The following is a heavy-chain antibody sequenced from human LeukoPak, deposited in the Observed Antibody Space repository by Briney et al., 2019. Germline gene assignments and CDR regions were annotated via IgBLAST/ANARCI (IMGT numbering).Heavy chain of an antibody. J-gene: IGHJ4*02. Sequence: SETLSLTCAVYGGSFSGYYWSWIRQPPGKGLEWIGEINRSGSTNYNPSLKSRVTISVDTSKNQFSLKLSSVTAADTAVYYCARDLGGVKAYDYWGQGTLVTVSS. V-gene: IGHV4-34*01. CDR1: GGSFSGYY. CDR3: ARDLGGVKAYDY. CDR2: INRSGST. D-gene: IGHD2-8*02.